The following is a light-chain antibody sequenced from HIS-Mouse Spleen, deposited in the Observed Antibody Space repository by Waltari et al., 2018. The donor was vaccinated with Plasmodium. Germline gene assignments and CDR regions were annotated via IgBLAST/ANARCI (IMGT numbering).Light chain of an antibody. J-gene: IGKJ3*01. CDR2: GAS. Sequence: EIVMTQSPATLSVSPGERATLSCRASQSVSSNLAGYQQKPGQAPRRLIYGASTRATGIPARFSGSGSGTEFTLTISSLQSEDLAVYYCQQYNNWSFTFGPGTKVDIK. CDR1: QSVSSN. CDR3: QQYNNWSFT. V-gene: IGKV3-15*01.